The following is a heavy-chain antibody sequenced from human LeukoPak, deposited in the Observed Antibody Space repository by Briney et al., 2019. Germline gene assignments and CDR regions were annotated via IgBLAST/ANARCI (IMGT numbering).Heavy chain of an antibody. V-gene: IGHV1-69*05. Sequence: SSVKVSCKASGGTFSSYAIGWVRQAPGQGLEWMGGIIPIFGTANYAQKFQGRVTITTDESTSTAYMELSSLRSEDTAVYYCARSKRGRYYYYYYMDVWGKGTTVTVSS. CDR1: GGTFSSYA. CDR3: ARSKRGRYYYYYYMDV. D-gene: IGHD3-10*01. J-gene: IGHJ6*03. CDR2: IIPIFGTA.